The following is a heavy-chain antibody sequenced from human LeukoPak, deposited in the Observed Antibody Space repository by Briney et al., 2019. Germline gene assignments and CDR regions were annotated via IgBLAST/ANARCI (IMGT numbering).Heavy chain of an antibody. J-gene: IGHJ4*02. CDR1: GGSVSSGSYY. V-gene: IGHV4-61*01. Sequence: SETMSLTCTVSGGSVSSGSYYWSWIRQPPGKGLEWIGYIYYSGSTNYNPSLKSRVTISVDTSKNQFSLKLSSVTAADTAVYYCARSAGIQLWSYGYWGQGTLVTVSS. D-gene: IGHD5-18*01. CDR3: ARSAGIQLWSYGY. CDR2: IYYSGST.